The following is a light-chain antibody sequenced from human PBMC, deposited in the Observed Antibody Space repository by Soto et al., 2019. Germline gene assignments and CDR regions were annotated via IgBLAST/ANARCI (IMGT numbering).Light chain of an antibody. V-gene: IGLV7-46*01. CDR1: TGAVTSGHY. CDR3: LLYYGSAVVV. Sequence: QAVVTQDPSPSVSPGRTVTLTCGSSTGAVTSGHYASWFQQKPGQAPKTMIYDASNQPSWTPDRFSGSHLGGKAALTLSGAQPEDEAEYYCLLYYGSAVVVFGGGTKLTVL. J-gene: IGLJ2*01. CDR2: DAS.